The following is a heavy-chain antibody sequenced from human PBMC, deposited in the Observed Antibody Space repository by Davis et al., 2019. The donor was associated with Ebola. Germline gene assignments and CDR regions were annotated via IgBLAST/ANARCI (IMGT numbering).Heavy chain of an antibody. CDR2: IIPIRGIA. D-gene: IGHD3-10*01. CDR3: ARESNYGSGMFYYGMDV. CDR1: GGTFSSYA. V-gene: IGHV1-69*04. J-gene: IGHJ6*02. Sequence: AASVKVSCKASGGTFSSYAISWVRQAPGQGLEWMGRIIPIRGIANYAQKFQGRVTITADKSTSTAYMELSSLRSEDTAVYYCARESNYGSGMFYYGMDVWGQGTTVTVSS.